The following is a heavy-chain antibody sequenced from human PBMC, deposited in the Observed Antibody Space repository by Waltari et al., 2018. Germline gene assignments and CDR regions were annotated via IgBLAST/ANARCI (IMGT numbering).Heavy chain of an antibody. CDR2: NNRAEIT. J-gene: IGHJ1*01. D-gene: IGHD6-19*01. Sequence: QVQLQQWGAGLLRPSETLSLTCAVYGVSLSDYYWTWIRQPLGKGLEWIGENNRAEITYYHPSPEGRVSIVLDKSKNQFSLHLLSVTAADTALYYCVTGPRDKWVGRYSGEFFHHWGPGTLVTVSS. CDR3: VTGPRDKWVGRYSGEFFHH. V-gene: IGHV4-34*02. CDR1: GVSLSDYY.